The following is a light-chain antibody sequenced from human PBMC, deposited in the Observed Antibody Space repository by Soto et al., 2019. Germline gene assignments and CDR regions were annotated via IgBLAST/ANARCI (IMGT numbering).Light chain of an antibody. J-gene: IGLJ2*01. Sequence: QSVLTQPPSASGTPGQRVAISCSGSSSNIGRNYVYWYQQLPVTAPKLLIYNNNQRPSRVPDRFSGSKSGTSASLAISGLRSEDEAEYFCAAWDDSLSGFVVFGGGTK. CDR1: SSNIGRNY. CDR3: AAWDDSLSGFVV. V-gene: IGLV1-47*01. CDR2: NNN.